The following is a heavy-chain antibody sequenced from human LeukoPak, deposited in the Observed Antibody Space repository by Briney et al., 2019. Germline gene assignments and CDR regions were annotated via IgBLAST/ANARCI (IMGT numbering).Heavy chain of an antibody. CDR3: ARVGHYYYGMDV. Sequence: SETLSLTCTVSGGSVSSGSYYWSWIRQPPGKGLEWIGYLYYSGSTNYNPSLKSRVTISVDTSKNQFSLKLSSVTGADTAVYYCARVGHYYYGMDVWGQGTTVTVSS. V-gene: IGHV4-61*01. CDR1: GGSVSSGSYY. J-gene: IGHJ6*02. CDR2: LYYSGST.